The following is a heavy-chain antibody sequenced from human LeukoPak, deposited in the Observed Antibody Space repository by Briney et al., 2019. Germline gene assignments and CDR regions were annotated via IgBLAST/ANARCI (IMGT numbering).Heavy chain of an antibody. D-gene: IGHD3-10*01. V-gene: IGHV3-7*04. CDR3: ARADNYGSILDY. CDR2: IDHDGSAE. CDR1: GFTFSNYW. J-gene: IGHJ4*02. Sequence: GGSLRLSCAASGFTFSNYWMSWVRQSPGRGLEWVANIDHDGSAEYYVDSVGGRFTVSRDNAKNSLYLQIDSLRAEDTAVYYCARADNYGSILDYWGRGTLVTVSS.